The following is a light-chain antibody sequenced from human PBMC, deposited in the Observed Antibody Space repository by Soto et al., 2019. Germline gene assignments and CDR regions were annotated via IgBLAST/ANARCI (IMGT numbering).Light chain of an antibody. CDR2: DNY. V-gene: IGLV1-51*01. J-gene: IGLJ2*01. CDR3: SSYTTSTSFIL. CDR1: SSNIGDNF. Sequence: QSVLTQPPSVSAAPGQKVTISCSGSSSNIGDNFVSWYQHLPGTAPKLLIYDNYKRPSGIPDRFSGSKAGTSATLDITGLQTGDEADYYCSSYTTSTSFILFGGGTKLTVL.